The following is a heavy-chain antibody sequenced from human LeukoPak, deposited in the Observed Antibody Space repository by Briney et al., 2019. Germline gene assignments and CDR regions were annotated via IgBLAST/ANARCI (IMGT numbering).Heavy chain of an antibody. D-gene: IGHD3-9*01. CDR2: ISGSGGST. J-gene: IGHJ4*02. Sequence: PAGGSLRLSCAASGFTFSSYAMSWVRQAPGKGLEWVSAISGSGGSTYYADSVKGRFTNSRDNSKNTLYLQMHSLRAEDTAVYYCAKYAITIFSIFDYWGQGTLVTVS. V-gene: IGHV3-23*01. CDR1: GFTFSSYA. CDR3: AKYAITIFSIFDY.